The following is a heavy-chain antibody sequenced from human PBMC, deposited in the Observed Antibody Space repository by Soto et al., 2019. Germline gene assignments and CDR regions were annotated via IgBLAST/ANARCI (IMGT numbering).Heavy chain of an antibody. J-gene: IGHJ4*02. CDR2: IYYSGST. D-gene: IGHD4-4*01. V-gene: IGHV4-59*08. Sequence: PSETLSLTCTVSGGSISSYYGSWIRQPPGKGLEWIGYIYYSGSTNYNPSLKSRVTISVDTSKNQFSLKLSSVTAADTAVYYCARGGGGYSFRFDYWGQGTLVTVSS. CDR1: GGSISSYY. CDR3: ARGGGGYSFRFDY.